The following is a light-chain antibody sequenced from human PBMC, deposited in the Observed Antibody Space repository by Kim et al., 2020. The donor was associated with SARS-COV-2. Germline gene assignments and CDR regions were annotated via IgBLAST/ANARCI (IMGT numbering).Light chain of an antibody. J-gene: IGLJ7*01. CDR3: QACDSSTAV. CDR2: QDS. V-gene: IGLV3-1*01. Sequence: SYELTQPPSVSVSPGQTASITCSGDKLGDKYACWYQQKPGQSPVPVIYQDSKRPSGIPERFSGSNSGNTATLTISGTQAMDEADYYCQACDSSTAVFGGG. CDR1: KLGDKY.